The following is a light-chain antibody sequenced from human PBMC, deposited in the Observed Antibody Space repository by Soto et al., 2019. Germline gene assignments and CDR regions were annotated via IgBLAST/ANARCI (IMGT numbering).Light chain of an antibody. Sequence: QMTQSPSSVSASVGDTVIITCRASQLISSWLAWYQKKPGKDPKILIYAASNLQSGVPSRFSGSESGTDFNLTISSLQPEDFATYDCQQASSFTLTFGGGTKV. V-gene: IGKV1-12*01. CDR1: QLISSW. CDR2: AAS. CDR3: QQASSFTLT. J-gene: IGKJ4*01.